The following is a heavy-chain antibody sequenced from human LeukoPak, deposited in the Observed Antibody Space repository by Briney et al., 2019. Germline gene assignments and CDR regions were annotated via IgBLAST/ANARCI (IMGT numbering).Heavy chain of an antibody. CDR3: ARRRDRGYDFDY. D-gene: IGHD5-12*01. CDR2: IYYSGST. V-gene: IGHV4-59*06. J-gene: IGHJ4*02. CDR1: GDSVSSYY. Sequence: KTSETLSLTCTVSGDSVSSYYWSWIRQHPGKGLEWIGYIYYSGSTYYNPSLKSRLTISVDTSKSQFSLRLSPVTAADTAVYYCARRRDRGYDFDYWGQGTLVTVSS.